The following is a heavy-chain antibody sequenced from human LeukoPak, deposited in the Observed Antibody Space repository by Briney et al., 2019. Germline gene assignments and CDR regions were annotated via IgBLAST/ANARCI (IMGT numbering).Heavy chain of an antibody. CDR1: GYSFTSHW. J-gene: IGHJ4*02. Sequence: GESLKISCKGSGYSFTSHWVGWVRQMPGKGLEWMGIVYPGDSDTRYSPSFQGQVTISADKSISTAYLQWSSLKASDTAMYYCARHDSSSWYGDWGQGTLVTVSS. V-gene: IGHV5-51*01. CDR2: VYPGDSDT. CDR3: ARHDSSSWYGD. D-gene: IGHD6-13*01.